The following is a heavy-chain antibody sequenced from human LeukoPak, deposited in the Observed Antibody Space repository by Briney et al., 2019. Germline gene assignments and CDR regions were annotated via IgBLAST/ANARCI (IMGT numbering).Heavy chain of an antibody. CDR2: MNPNSGNT. V-gene: IGHV1-8*01. CDR3: ARSPPEYYDFWSGYYGSEFFDY. Sequence: ASVKVSCKASGYTFTSYDINWVRQATGQGLEWMGWMNPNSGNTGYAQKFQGRVTMTRNTSISTAYMELSSLRSEGTAVYYCARSPPEYYDFWSGYYGSEFFDYWGQGTLVTVSS. J-gene: IGHJ4*02. D-gene: IGHD3-3*01. CDR1: GYTFTSYD.